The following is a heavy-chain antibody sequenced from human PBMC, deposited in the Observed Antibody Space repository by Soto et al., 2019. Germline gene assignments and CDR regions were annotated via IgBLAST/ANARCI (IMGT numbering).Heavy chain of an antibody. CDR2: IDPSDSQT. CDR1: GYSFAGYW. D-gene: IGHD3-22*01. J-gene: IGHJ4*02. CDR3: ARQIYDSDTGPNFQYYFDS. V-gene: IGHV5-10-1*01. Sequence: GESLKISCKGSGYSFAGYWITWVREKPGKGLEWMGRIDPSDSQTYYSPSFRGHVTISVTKSITTVFLQWSSLRASDTAMYYCARQIYDSDTGPNFQYYFDSWDQGTPVTVSS.